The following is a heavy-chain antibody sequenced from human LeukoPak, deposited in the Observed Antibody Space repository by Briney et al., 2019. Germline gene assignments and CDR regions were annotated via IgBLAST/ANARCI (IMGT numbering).Heavy chain of an antibody. D-gene: IGHD3-22*01. Sequence: GGSLRLSCAASGFTVSSNYMSWVRQAPGKGLEWVSVIYSGGSTYYADSVKGRFTISRDNSKNTLYLQMNSLRAEDTAVYYCAKTQYYYDSSGYYHLIDYWGQGTLVTVSS. CDR1: GFTVSSNY. V-gene: IGHV3-53*01. CDR2: IYSGGST. J-gene: IGHJ4*02. CDR3: AKTQYYYDSSGYYHLIDY.